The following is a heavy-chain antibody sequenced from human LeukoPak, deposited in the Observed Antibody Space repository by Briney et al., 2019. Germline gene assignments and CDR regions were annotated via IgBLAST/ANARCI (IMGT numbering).Heavy chain of an antibody. CDR1: GFTFSNAW. CDR3: TTDIEVGATGGFDY. V-gene: IGHV3-15*01. J-gene: IGHJ4*02. D-gene: IGHD1-26*01. Sequence: KPGGSLRLSCAASGFTFSNAWMSWVRRAPGKGLEWVGRIRSKTDGGTTDYAAPVKGRFTISRDDSKNTLYLQMNSLKTEDTAVYYCTTDIEVGATGGFDYWGQGTLVTVSS. CDR2: IRSKTDGGTT.